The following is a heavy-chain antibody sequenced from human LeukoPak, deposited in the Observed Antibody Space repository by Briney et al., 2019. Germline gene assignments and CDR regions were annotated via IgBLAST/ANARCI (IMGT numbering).Heavy chain of an antibody. CDR2: IDPSGGST. CDR3: ARDRSYYDSSGLGAY. Sequence: ASVKVSCKASGYTFTSYYMHWVRQAPGQGLEWMGIIDPSGGSTSYAQKFQGRVTMTRDTSTSTVYMELRSLRSDDTAVYYCARDRSYYDSSGLGAYWGQGTLVTVSS. V-gene: IGHV1-46*01. D-gene: IGHD3-22*01. J-gene: IGHJ4*02. CDR1: GYTFTSYY.